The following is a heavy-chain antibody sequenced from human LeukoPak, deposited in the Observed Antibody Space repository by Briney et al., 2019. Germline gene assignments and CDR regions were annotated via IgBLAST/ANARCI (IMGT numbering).Heavy chain of an antibody. V-gene: IGHV1-2*02. CDR1: GYTFTGYY. D-gene: IGHD3-3*01. J-gene: IGHJ6*02. Sequence: ASVKVSCKASGYTFTGYYMHWVRQAPGQGLEWMGWINPNSGGTNYAQKFQGRVTMTRDTSISTAYMELSRLRSDDTAVYYCARGQITIFGVVIIPYYYHGMDVWGQGTTVTVSS. CDR2: INPNSGGT. CDR3: ARGQITIFGVVIIPYYYHGMDV.